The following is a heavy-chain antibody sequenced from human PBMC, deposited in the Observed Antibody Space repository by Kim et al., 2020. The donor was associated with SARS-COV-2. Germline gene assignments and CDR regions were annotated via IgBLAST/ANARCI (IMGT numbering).Heavy chain of an antibody. CDR2: LIPIFGTA. V-gene: IGHV1-69*13. Sequence: SVKVSCKASGGTFSSYAISWVLQAPGPWLSCMVGLIPIFGTANYAQQFQGRVTITADESTSTAYMELSSLRSEDTAVYYCARGDCSSTSCYMSGYYYYYGMDVWGQGTTVTVSS. CDR3: ARGDCSSTSCYMSGYYYYYGMDV. J-gene: IGHJ6*02. CDR1: GGTFSSYA. D-gene: IGHD2-2*02.